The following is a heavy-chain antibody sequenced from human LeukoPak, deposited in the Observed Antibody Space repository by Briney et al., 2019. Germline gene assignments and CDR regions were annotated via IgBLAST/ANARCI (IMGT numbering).Heavy chain of an antibody. CDR2: IRSKAYGETA. CDR1: GFTFGDYA. D-gene: IGHD1-1*01. V-gene: IGHV3-49*03. Sequence: GGSLRLSCTASGFTFGDYAMSWIRQAPGEGLEWVGFIRSKAYGETADYAASVKGRFTISRDDSKAIAYLQMNSLKTEDTAVYHCTRDRGAYNLYDYWGQGTLVTVSS. CDR3: TRDRGAYNLYDY. J-gene: IGHJ4*02.